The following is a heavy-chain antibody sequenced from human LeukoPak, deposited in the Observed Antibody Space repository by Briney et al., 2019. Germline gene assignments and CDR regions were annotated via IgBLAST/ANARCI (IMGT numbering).Heavy chain of an antibody. D-gene: IGHD6-19*01. CDR3: ARPPALHNSGWYMGDS. CDR1: GFTFSSYA. V-gene: IGHV3-23*01. CDR2: ISSGSSTT. J-gene: IGHJ4*02. Sequence: GGSLRLSCAASGFTFSSYAMRWVRQAPGRGREWVSAISSGSSTTYYAASVKGRFTVSRDNSKSTLYLQMNSLRAEDSAVYYCARPPALHNSGWYMGDSWGQGTLVIVSS.